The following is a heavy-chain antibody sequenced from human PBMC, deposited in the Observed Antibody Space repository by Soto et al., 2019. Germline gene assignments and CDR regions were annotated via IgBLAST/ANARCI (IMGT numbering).Heavy chain of an antibody. V-gene: IGHV4-39*07. CDR3: TRGGDPYKTGH. Sequence: SETLSLTCTVSGGSIYSSSYYWGWIRQSPGKGLEWIGSIHYSGRTYDRPSLKSRVTMSVDTLKNQFSLKLTSVNTADTAIYYCTRGGDPYKTGHWGQGTLVTVSS. D-gene: IGHD2-21*01. CDR1: GGSIYSSSYY. CDR2: IHYSGRT. J-gene: IGHJ4*02.